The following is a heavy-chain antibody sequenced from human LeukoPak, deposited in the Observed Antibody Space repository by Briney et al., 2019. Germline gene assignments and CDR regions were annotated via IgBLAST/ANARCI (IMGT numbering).Heavy chain of an antibody. CDR3: AIYDILTGYFDY. V-gene: IGHV4-39*07. CDR2: IYYTGTT. CDR1: GGSISNTNYY. J-gene: IGHJ4*02. D-gene: IGHD3-9*01. Sequence: SETLSLTCTVSGGSISNTNYYWAWIRQPPGRGLEWIGSIYYTGTTFDNPSLKSRVTLSVDTSKNQFSLRLTSVTAADTAVYYCAIYDILTGYFDYWGQGTLVTVSS.